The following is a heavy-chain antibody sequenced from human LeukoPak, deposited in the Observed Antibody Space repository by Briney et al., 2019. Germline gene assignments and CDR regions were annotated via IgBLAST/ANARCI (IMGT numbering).Heavy chain of an antibody. J-gene: IGHJ4*02. CDR3: AKHQFYETLTGYDY. CDR2: LSGSDNNT. D-gene: IGHD3-9*01. V-gene: IGHV3-23*01. Sequence: GGSLRLSCAASGFTFSTYGMSWVRQAPGKGLEWVSGLSGSDNNTYYADSVKGRFTISRDNSKNTLYLHMKSLRAEDTALYYCAKHQFYETLTGYDYWGQGTLVTVSS. CDR1: GFTFSTYG.